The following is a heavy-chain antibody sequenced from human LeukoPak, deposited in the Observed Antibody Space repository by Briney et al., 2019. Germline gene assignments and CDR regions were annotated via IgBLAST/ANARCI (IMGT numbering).Heavy chain of an antibody. D-gene: IGHD3-9*01. CDR3: ARDQAATNTQVRFCLD. Sequence: ASVKVSCKASGYTFTSYGISWVRQAPGQGLEWMGWISAYNGNTNFAQKLQGRVTMTTDTSTSTAYMDLRSLRSDDTAVYYCARDQAATNTQVRFCLDWGQGTLVAVSS. V-gene: IGHV1-18*01. CDR2: ISAYNGNT. CDR1: GYTFTSYG. J-gene: IGHJ4*02.